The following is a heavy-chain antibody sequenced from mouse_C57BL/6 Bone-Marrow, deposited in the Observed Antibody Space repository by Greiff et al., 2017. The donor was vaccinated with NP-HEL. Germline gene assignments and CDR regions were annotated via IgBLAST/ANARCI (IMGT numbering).Heavy chain of an antibody. Sequence: EVKLVESGGGLVKPGGSLKLSCAASGFTFSSYAMSWVRQTPEKRLEWVATISDGGSYTYYPDNVKGRFTISRDNAKNNLYLQMRHLKSEDTAMYYCARVAYYDFFAYWGQGTLVTVSA. V-gene: IGHV5-4*03. CDR3: ARVAYYDFFAY. CDR1: GFTFSSYA. J-gene: IGHJ3*01. CDR2: ISDGGSYT. D-gene: IGHD2-4*01.